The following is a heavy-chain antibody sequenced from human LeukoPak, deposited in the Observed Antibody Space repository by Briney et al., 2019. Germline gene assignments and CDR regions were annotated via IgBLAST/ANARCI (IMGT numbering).Heavy chain of an antibody. V-gene: IGHV3-33*03. D-gene: IGHD3-22*01. CDR1: GFTFSRYG. CDR3: ASGDTTGYPGDAFNI. CDR2: IWYDGSNK. Sequence: GRSLRLSCVASGFTFSRYGMHWVRQAPGKGLEWVAIIWYDGSNKYYADSVKGRFTISRDTSKNTLYMQMDSLRAEDTAVYYCASGDTTGYPGDAFNIWGQGTMVTVSS. J-gene: IGHJ3*02.